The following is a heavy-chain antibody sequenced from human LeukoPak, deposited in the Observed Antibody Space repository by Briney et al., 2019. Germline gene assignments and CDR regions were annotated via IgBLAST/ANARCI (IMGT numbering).Heavy chain of an antibody. Sequence: GGSLRLSCATSGFIFSSKWMSWVRQAPGKGLEWVANINHDGSEKYYVDFVKGRFTISRDNAKNSLYLQMSSLRAEDTALYYCAKNEYDSSGYLDYYYYYGMDVWGQGTTVTVSS. J-gene: IGHJ6*02. CDR3: AKNEYDSSGYLDYYYYYGMDV. CDR1: GFIFSSKW. D-gene: IGHD3-22*01. CDR2: INHDGSEK. V-gene: IGHV3-7*03.